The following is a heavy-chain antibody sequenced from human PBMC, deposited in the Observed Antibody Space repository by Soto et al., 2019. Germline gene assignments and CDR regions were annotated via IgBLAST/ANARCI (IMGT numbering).Heavy chain of an antibody. CDR3: ASDYTVAGSHDAFDI. Sequence: GSVKVSCKASGYTFTSYGSSWVRQAPGQGLEWMGWISAYNGNTNYAQNLQGRVTMTTDTSTSTAYMELRSLRSDDTAVYYCASDYTVAGSHDAFDIWGQGTMVTVSS. CDR2: ISAYNGNT. V-gene: IGHV1-18*01. D-gene: IGHD6-19*01. J-gene: IGHJ3*02. CDR1: GYTFTSYG.